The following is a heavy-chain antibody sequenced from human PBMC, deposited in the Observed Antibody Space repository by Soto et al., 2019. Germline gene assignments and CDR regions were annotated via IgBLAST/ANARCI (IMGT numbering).Heavy chain of an antibody. D-gene: IGHD2-15*01. CDR3: ARVYCSGGSCYGIDY. V-gene: IGHV1-46*01. CDR1: GDTFTSYY. CDR2: INPSGGT. Sequence: QVQLVQSGAEVKKPGASVKISCKASGDTFTSYYMHWVRQAPGQGLEWMGIINPSGGTSYAQKVQGRVTMTRDTSTSTVYMELSSLRSEDTAVYYCARVYCSGGSCYGIDYWGQRTLVTVSS. J-gene: IGHJ4*02.